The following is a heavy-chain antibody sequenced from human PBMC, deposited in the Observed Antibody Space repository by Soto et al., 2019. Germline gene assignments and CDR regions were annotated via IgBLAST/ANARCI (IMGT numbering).Heavy chain of an antibody. CDR2: INHSGST. D-gene: IGHD4-17*01. CDR3: ARGLDYGGSYNWFDP. V-gene: IGHV4-34*01. J-gene: IGHJ5*02. CDR1: GGSFSGYY. Sequence: SETLSLTCAVYGGSFSGYYWSWIRQPPGKGLEWIGEINHSGSTNYNPSLKSRVTISVDTSKNQFSLKLSSVTAADTAVYYCARGLDYGGSYNWFDPWGQGTLVTVSS.